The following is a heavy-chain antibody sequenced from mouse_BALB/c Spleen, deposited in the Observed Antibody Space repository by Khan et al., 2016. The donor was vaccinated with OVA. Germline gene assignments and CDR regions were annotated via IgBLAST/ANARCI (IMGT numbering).Heavy chain of an antibody. CDR3: ARRTTGYAMDY. CDR1: GYTFTSNT. CDR2: INPRSSYT. V-gene: IGHV1-4*01. Sequence: LQESGAELARPGASVKMSCKASGYTFTSNTMHWVKQRPGQGLEWIGYINPRSSYTNYNQKFKDKATLTADKSSSTAYMQLSSLTFEDSAVYYCARRTTGYAMDYWGQGTSVTVSS. D-gene: IGHD2-14*01. J-gene: IGHJ4*01.